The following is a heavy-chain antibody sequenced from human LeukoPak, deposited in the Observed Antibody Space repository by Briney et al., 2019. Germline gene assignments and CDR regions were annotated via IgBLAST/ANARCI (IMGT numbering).Heavy chain of an antibody. V-gene: IGHV3-30*18. CDR3: AKDQLHCSGGSCPLGWFDP. D-gene: IGHD2-15*01. Sequence: GGSLRLSCAASGFTFSSYGMHWVRQASGKGLEWVAVISYDGSNKYYADSVKGRFTISRDNSKNTLYLQMNSLRAEDTAVYYCAKDQLHCSGGSCPLGWFDPWGQGTLVTVSS. CDR1: GFTFSSYG. CDR2: ISYDGSNK. J-gene: IGHJ5*02.